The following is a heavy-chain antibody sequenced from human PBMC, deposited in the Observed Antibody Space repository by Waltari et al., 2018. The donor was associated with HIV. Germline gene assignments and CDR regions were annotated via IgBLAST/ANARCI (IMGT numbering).Heavy chain of an antibody. CDR2: IYYSGST. V-gene: IGHV4-39*01. Sequence: QLQLQESGPGLVKPSETLSLTCTVSGGSIRRSSYYWGWIGQPPGKGLEWIGSIYYSGSTYYNPALKSRVTISVDTSKNQFSLKLSSVTAADTAVYYCARPIRWQQLGEWFDPWGQGTLVTVSS. CDR1: GGSIRRSSYY. J-gene: IGHJ5*02. CDR3: ARPIRWQQLGEWFDP. D-gene: IGHD6-13*01.